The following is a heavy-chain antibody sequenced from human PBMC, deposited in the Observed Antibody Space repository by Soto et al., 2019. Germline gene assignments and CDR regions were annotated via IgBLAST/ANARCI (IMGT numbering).Heavy chain of an antibody. V-gene: IGHV1-69*06. Sequence: VASVKVSCKASGGTFSSYAISWVRQAPGQGLEWMGGIIPIFGTANYAQKFQGRVTITADKSTSTAYMELSSLRSEDTAVYYCARDPVYSSGWYHTYYYYGMDVWGQGTTVTVSS. CDR1: GGTFSSYA. CDR2: IIPIFGTA. D-gene: IGHD6-19*01. J-gene: IGHJ6*02. CDR3: ARDPVYSSGWYHTYYYYGMDV.